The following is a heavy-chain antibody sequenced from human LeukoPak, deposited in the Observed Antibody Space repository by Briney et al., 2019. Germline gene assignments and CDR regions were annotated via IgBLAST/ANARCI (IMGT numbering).Heavy chain of an antibody. V-gene: IGHV3-48*03. CDR2: ISSSGSTI. CDR3: ARTWGSSSWYPDAFDI. Sequence: GGSLRLSCAASGVTFSSDEMNWVRQAPGGGLEWVSHISSSGSTIYYTDSVKGRFTISSDNAKNSLYLQMHRLSAEDTAVYYCARTWGSSSWYPDAFDIWGQGTMVTVSS. J-gene: IGHJ3*02. D-gene: IGHD6-13*01. CDR1: GVTFSSDE.